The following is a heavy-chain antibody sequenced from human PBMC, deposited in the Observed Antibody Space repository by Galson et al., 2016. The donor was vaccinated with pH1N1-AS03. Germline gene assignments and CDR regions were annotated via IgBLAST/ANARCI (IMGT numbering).Heavy chain of an antibody. D-gene: IGHD1-20*01. CDR2: ISAYSGNP. CDR1: GSTFTNFG. V-gene: IGHV1-18*01. CDR3: ARDLRSDFGNNCVAGVQFGRY. Sequence: SVKVSCKASGSTFTNFGVIWVRQAPGPGLEWVGWISAYSGNPNYAQSLPVRVSITTDPSTNTVYMELTRLTSDDTAIYYCARDLRSDFGNNCVAGVQFGRYWGQGTLVTVSS. J-gene: IGHJ4*02.